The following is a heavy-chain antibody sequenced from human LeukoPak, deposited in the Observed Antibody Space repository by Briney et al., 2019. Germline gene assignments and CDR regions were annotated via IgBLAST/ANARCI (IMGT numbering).Heavy chain of an antibody. Sequence: GGSPRHSCAASGFPFSSYAMTWVRPAPEKGLEWVSAISGSGGSTYYADSVKGRVTISRDNSKNTLYLQMNSLRAEDTAVYYCTKTAPAAIYWFDPWGQGTLVTVSS. V-gene: IGHV3-23*01. CDR3: TKTAPAAIYWFDP. CDR2: ISGSGGST. CDR1: GFPFSSYA. D-gene: IGHD2-2*02. J-gene: IGHJ5*02.